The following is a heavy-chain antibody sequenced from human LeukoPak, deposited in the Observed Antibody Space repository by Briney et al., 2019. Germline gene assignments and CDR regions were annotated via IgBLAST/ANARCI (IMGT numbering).Heavy chain of an antibody. D-gene: IGHD6-6*01. V-gene: IGHV3-43*01. J-gene: IGHJ3*02. Sequence: PGGSLRLSCAASGFTFDDYTMHWVRQAPGKGLEWVPLISWDGGSTYYADSVKGRFTISRDNSKNSLYLQMNSLRTEDTALYYCAKPLAEYSSSSGLDIWGQGTMVTVSS. CDR2: ISWDGGST. CDR3: AKPLAEYSSSSGLDI. CDR1: GFTFDDYT.